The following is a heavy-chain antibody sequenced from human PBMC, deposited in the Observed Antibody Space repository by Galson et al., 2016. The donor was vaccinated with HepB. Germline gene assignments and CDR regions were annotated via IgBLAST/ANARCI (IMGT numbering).Heavy chain of an antibody. CDR1: GFTFSDYD. J-gene: IGHJ6*04. CDR3: TRVFRGSNWDHYYGMDV. D-gene: IGHD6-13*01. CDR2: VGTAGDT. Sequence: SLRLSCAASGFTFSDYDMHWVRQGPGNGLEWVSRVGTAGDTYYPGSVKGRFTISRENVKNSMYLQMNSLRVGDTAVYYCTRVFRGSNWDHYYGMDVWGKGTTVTVSS. V-gene: IGHV3-13*01.